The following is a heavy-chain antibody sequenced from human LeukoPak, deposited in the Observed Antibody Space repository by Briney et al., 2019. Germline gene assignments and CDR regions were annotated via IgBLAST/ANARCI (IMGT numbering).Heavy chain of an antibody. CDR2: ISSSGST. Sequence: SETLSLTCTVSGDSISSGDYYWSWIRQPAGKGLEWIGRISSSGSTNYNPSLKSRVTISVDTSKNQFSLKLSSVTAADTAVYYCARAFGGSASIDYWGQGTLVTVSS. CDR1: GDSISSGDYY. CDR3: ARAFGGSASIDY. J-gene: IGHJ4*02. V-gene: IGHV4-61*02. D-gene: IGHD3-10*01.